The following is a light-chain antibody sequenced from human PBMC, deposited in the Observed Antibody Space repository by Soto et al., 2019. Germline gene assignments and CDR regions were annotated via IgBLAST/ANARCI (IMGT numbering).Light chain of an antibody. CDR3: SSYTSSSPYV. CDR1: SSDVGGYNY. J-gene: IGLJ1*01. CDR2: EVS. V-gene: IGLV2-14*01. Sequence: QSALTQPASVSGSPGQSITISCTGTSSDVGGYNYVSWYQQHPGKAPKLMIYEVSNRPSGVSNRFSGSKSGNTASLTISGLQAEDEADYYCSSYTSSSPYVFGTGTNLTFL.